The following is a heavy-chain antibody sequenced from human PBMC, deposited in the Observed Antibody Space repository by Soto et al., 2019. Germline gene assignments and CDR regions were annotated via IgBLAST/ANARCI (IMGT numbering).Heavy chain of an antibody. CDR2: ISDSGST. D-gene: IGHD2-2*01. CDR3: ARDYLSSKPSLSYFDY. Sequence: EVQLLESGGGLVQPGGSLRLSCTASGFTFSTYAMSWVRQAPGKGLEWVSTISDSGSTYYADSVKGRFTISSDHSKNTLYLEMNSLRAEDTAVYYCARDYLSSKPSLSYFDYWGRGALVTVSA. J-gene: IGHJ4*02. CDR1: GFTFSTYA. V-gene: IGHV3-23*01.